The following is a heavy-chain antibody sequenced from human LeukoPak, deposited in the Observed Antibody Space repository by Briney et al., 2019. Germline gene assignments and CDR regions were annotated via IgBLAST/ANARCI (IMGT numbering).Heavy chain of an antibody. CDR1: GFTFSSHW. CDR3: VRDREELFDY. CDR2: IKQDGSEK. D-gene: IGHD1-26*01. V-gene: IGHV3-7*01. Sequence: PGGSPRLSCAASGFTFSSHWMSSVRQAPGKGLERVANIKQDGSEKYYVDSVKGRFTISRDNAKNSLYLQMNSLGAEDTAVYYCVRDREELFDYWGQGTLVTVSS. J-gene: IGHJ4*02.